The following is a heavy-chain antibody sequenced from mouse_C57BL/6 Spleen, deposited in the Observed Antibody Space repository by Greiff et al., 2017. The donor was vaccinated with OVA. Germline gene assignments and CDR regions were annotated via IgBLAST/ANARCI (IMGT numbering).Heavy chain of an antibody. V-gene: IGHV1-76*01. CDR1: GYTFTDYY. J-gene: IGHJ1*03. CDR3: ARRGEVRWGWNCDV. CDR2: IHPGSGNT. D-gene: IGHD4-1*01. Sequence: VQLQQPGAELVRPGASVKLSCKASGYTFTDYYIHWVKQRPGQGLEWIARIHPGSGNTYYTEKFKGKATLTVEKSYSPAYMQLSSLTSEDSAVYFCARRGEVRWGWNCDVWGTGTTVTVSS.